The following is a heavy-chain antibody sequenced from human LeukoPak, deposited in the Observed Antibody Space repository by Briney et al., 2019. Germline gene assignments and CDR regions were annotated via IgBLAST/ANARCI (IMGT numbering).Heavy chain of an antibody. D-gene: IGHD3-22*01. CDR2: ISPNSGGT. J-gene: IGHJ4*02. V-gene: IGHV1-2*02. CDR1: GYTFTGYY. Sequence: ASVKVSCKASGYTFTGYYMHWVRQAPGQGLEWMGWISPNSGGTNYAQKFQGRVTMTRDTSISTAYMELSRLRSDDTAVYYCARVAGDSSGSYSWVGYFDSWGQGTLVTVSS. CDR3: ARVAGDSSGSYSWVGYFDS.